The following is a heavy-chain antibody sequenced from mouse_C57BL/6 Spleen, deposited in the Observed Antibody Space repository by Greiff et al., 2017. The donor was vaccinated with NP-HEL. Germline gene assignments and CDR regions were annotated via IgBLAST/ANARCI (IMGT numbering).Heavy chain of an antibody. J-gene: IGHJ1*03. V-gene: IGHV1-53*01. CDR1: GYTFTSYW. D-gene: IGHD1-1*01. CDR2: INPSNGGT. CDR3: ARLGTVVRYFDV. Sequence: QVQLKQPGTELVKPGASVKLSCKASGYTFTSYWMHWVKQRPGQGLEWIGNINPSNGGTNYNEKFKSKATLTVDKSSSTAYMQLSSLTSEDSAVYYCARLGTVVRYFDVWGTGTTVTVSS.